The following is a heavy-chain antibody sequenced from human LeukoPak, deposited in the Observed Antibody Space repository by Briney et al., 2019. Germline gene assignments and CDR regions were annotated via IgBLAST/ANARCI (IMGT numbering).Heavy chain of an antibody. CDR2: MSAGGGTT. D-gene: IGHD3-16*01. Sequence: PGGSLRLSCAASGFTFSSYAMSWVRQAPGKGLEWVSVMSAGGGTTYYADSVKGRFTISRDNSKNTLYLQMNSLGAEDTAVYYCAKVGHTSMIMGYFDYWGQGTLVTVSS. J-gene: IGHJ4*02. CDR1: GFTFSSYA. CDR3: AKVGHTSMIMGYFDY. V-gene: IGHV3-23*01.